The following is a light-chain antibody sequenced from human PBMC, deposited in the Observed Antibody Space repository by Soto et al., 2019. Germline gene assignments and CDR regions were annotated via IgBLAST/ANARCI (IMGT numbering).Light chain of an antibody. V-gene: IGKV1-6*01. CDR2: AAS. CDR3: LQDYNFPWT. CDR1: QGIRID. Sequence: AIQMTQSPSSLSAAVGDRVTITCRASQGIRIDLGWYQQKPGKAPKLLIYAASTLQTGVPSRFSGSGSGTDFTLTISSLQPEDFATYYCLQDYNFPWTFGGGTKVDIK. J-gene: IGKJ4*01.